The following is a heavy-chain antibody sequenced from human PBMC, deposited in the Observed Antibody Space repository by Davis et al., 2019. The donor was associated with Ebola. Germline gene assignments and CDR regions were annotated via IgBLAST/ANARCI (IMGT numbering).Heavy chain of an antibody. CDR2: IKQDGSEK. CDR1: GFTFSSYR. D-gene: IGHD5-24*01. V-gene: IGHV3-7*01. Sequence: GESLKISCAASGFTFSSYRMSWVRQAPGKGLEWVANIKQDGSEKYYVDSVKGRFTISRDNSKNTLYLQMNSLRAEDTAVYYCAKDSEEMATIPLYYYYYGMDVWGQGTTVTVSS. J-gene: IGHJ6*02. CDR3: AKDSEEMATIPLYYYYYGMDV.